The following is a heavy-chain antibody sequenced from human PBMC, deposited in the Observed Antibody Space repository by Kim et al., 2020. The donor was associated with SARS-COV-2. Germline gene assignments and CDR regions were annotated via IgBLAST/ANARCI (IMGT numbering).Heavy chain of an antibody. V-gene: IGHV3-23*03. CDR3: AKGRGYHEY. J-gene: IGHJ4*02. Sequence: GGSLRLSCAASGFTFSTYAMTWVRQAPGKGLEWVSVIYGGGSSTYYADSVKGRFTISRDNSKNTLYLQMNSLRAEDTAIYYCAKGRGYHEYWDQGTVV. CDR1: GFTFSTYA. D-gene: IGHD3-22*01. CDR2: IYGGGSST.